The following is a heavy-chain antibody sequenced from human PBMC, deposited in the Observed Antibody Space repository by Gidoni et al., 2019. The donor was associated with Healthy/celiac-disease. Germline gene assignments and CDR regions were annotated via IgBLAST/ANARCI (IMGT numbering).Heavy chain of an antibody. J-gene: IGHJ6*02. CDR3: AKVQIGQIIAAAGTDYYYYGMDV. Sequence: EVQLLESGVGLVQPGGSLRLSCAASGFTFSSYAMSWVRQAPGKGLEWVSAISGSGGSTYYADSVKGRFTISRDNSKNTLYLQMNSLRAEDTAVYYCAKVQIGQIIAAAGTDYYYYGMDVWGQGTTVTVSS. V-gene: IGHV3-23*01. CDR1: GFTFSSYA. CDR2: ISGSGGST. D-gene: IGHD6-13*01.